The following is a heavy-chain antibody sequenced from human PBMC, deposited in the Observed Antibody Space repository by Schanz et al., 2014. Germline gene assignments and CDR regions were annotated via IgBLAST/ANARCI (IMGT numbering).Heavy chain of an antibody. V-gene: IGHV3-7*02. CDR2: IKQDESEK. Sequence: DVHLLESGGGLVQPGGSLRLSCASSTFTFSSDWMSWVRQAPGKGLEWVANIKQDESEKYYVDSVKGRFTISRDNAKNSLFLHMNSLRAEDTAVYYCARGGPAYYFDDWGQGTLVTVSS. J-gene: IGHJ4*02. CDR1: TFTFSSDW. CDR3: ARGGPAYYFDD.